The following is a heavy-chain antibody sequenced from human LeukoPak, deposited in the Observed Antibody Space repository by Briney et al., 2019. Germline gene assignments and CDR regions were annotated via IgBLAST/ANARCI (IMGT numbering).Heavy chain of an antibody. V-gene: IGHV3-11*01. CDR1: GFTFSDYY. D-gene: IGHD5-24*01. CDR3: ASATPRGGRDAIASRPRRDGYNYEMSYGMDV. Sequence: SGGSLRLSCAASGFTFSDYYMSWIRQAPGKGLEWVSYISSSGSTIYYADSVKGRFTISRDNAKNSLYLQMNSLRAEDTAVYYCASATPRGGRDAIASRPRRDGYNYEMSYGMDVWGQGTTVTVSS. J-gene: IGHJ6*02. CDR2: ISSSGSTI.